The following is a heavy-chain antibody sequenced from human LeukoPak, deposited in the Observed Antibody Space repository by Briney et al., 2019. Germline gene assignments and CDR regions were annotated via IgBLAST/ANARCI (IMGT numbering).Heavy chain of an antibody. D-gene: IGHD3-10*01. CDR1: GFTFSSYW. J-gene: IGHJ4*02. CDR2: IKQDGSEK. Sequence: PGGSLRLSCAASGFTFSSYWMSWVRQAPGKGLEWVANIKQDGSEKYYVDSVKGRFTISRDSAKNSLYLQMNSLRAEDTAVYYCARSEGPYYYGSGSPPYYFDYWGQGTLVTVSS. CDR3: ARSEGPYYYGSGSPPYYFDY. V-gene: IGHV3-7*01.